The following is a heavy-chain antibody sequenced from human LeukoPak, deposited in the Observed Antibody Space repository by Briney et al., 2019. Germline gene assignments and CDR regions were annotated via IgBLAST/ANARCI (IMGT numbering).Heavy chain of an antibody. V-gene: IGHV3-23*01. D-gene: IGHD3-10*01. Sequence: PGGSLRLSCAASGFTFSSYAMSWVRQAPGKGLEWVSAISGSGGSTYYADSVKGRFTISRDNSKNTLYLQMNSLRAEDTAVYYCADSGSYYYYYMDVWGKGTTVTVSS. J-gene: IGHJ6*03. CDR1: GFTFSSYA. CDR2: ISGSGGST. CDR3: ADSGSYYYYYMDV.